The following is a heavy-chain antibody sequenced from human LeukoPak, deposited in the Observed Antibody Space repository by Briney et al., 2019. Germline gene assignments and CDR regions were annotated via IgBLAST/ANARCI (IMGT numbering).Heavy chain of an antibody. CDR3: ASRRYYDSSGGPDY. V-gene: IGHV1-69*04. Sequence: WASVKVSCKASGGTFSSYAISWVRQAPGQGLEWMGRIIPILGIANYAQKFQGRVTITAGKSTSTAYMELSSLRSEDTAVYYCASRRYYDSSGGPDYWGQGTLVTVSS. J-gene: IGHJ4*02. D-gene: IGHD3-22*01. CDR1: GGTFSSYA. CDR2: IIPILGIA.